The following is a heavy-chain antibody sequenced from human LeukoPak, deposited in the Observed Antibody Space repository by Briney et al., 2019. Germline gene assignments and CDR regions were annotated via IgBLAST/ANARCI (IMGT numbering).Heavy chain of an antibody. Sequence: PGGSLRLSCAASGFTFSDYYMSWIRQAPGKGLEWVSYISSSGSTIYYADSVKGRFTISWDNAKNSLYLQMNSLRAEDTAVYYCARDFTIFDAFDIWGQGTMVTVSS. CDR3: ARDFTIFDAFDI. V-gene: IGHV3-11*04. CDR1: GFTFSDYY. D-gene: IGHD3-3*01. CDR2: ISSSGSTI. J-gene: IGHJ3*02.